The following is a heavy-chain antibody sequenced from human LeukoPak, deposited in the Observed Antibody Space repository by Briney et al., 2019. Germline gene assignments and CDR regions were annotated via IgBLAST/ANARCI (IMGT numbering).Heavy chain of an antibody. V-gene: IGHV3-9*01. J-gene: IGHJ6*02. CDR3: AKDNYSKTYGDPYYYYYGMDV. Sequence: SLRLSCAASGFTFDDYAMHWVRQAPGKGLEWVSCISWNSGSIGYADSVKGRFTISRDNAKNSLYLQMNSLRAEDTALYYCAKDNYSKTYGDPYYYYYGMDVWGQGTTVTVSS. D-gene: IGHD4-17*01. CDR1: GFTFDDYA. CDR2: ISWNSGSI.